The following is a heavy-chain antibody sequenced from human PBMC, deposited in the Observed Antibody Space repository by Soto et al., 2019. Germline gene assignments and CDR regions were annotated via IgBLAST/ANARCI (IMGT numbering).Heavy chain of an antibody. J-gene: IGHJ3*02. CDR2: ISGSGGST. CDR3: AKDRTVVVVVVAATETSNAFDI. D-gene: IGHD2-15*01. V-gene: IGHV3-23*01. CDR1: GFTFSSYA. Sequence: GGSLRLSLAASGFTFSSYAISWVRQAPGKGLEWVSAISGSGGSTYYADSVKGRFTISRDNSKNTLYLQMNSLRAEDTAVYYCAKDRTVVVVVVAATETSNAFDIWGQGTMVTVSS.